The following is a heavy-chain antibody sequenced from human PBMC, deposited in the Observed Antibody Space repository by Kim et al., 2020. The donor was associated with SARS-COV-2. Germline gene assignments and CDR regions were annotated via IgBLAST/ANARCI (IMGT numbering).Heavy chain of an antibody. J-gene: IGHJ5*02. D-gene: IGHD3-10*01. V-gene: IGHV1-69*13. CDR3: ARAASLVRGVINWFDP. CDR1: GGTFSSYA. Sequence: SVKVSCKASGGTFSSYAISWVRQAHGQGLEWMGGIIPIFGTTNYAQKFQGRVTITADASTTTAYMELSSLRSEDTAVYYCARAASLVRGVINWFDPWGQGTLVTVSS. CDR2: IIPIFGTT.